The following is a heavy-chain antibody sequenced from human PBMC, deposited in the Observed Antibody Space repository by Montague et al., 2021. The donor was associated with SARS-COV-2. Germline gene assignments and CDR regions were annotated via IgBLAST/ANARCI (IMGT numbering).Heavy chain of an antibody. Sequence: SETLSLTCAVHGGSFSGYYWNWIRQPPGKGLEWIGEVHHSGVTNYNASLKSRVAISVDTSKNQFSLKLSSVTAPDTAVYYCARLGDGVVPSPILGLGPYYYYHYMDVWGKGTTVTVSS. V-gene: IGHV4-34*01. J-gene: IGHJ6*03. CDR1: GGSFSGYY. CDR2: VHHSGVT. D-gene: IGHD2-2*01. CDR3: ARLGDGVVPSPILGLGPYYYYHYMDV.